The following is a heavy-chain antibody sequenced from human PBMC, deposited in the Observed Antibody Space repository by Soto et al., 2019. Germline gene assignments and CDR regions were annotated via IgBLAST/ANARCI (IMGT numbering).Heavy chain of an antibody. CDR3: ATERHHYDSGGSYLRLESAY. CDR1: GLTFNTYG. J-gene: IGHJ4*02. D-gene: IGHD3-22*01. Sequence: GGSLRLSCAVSGLTFNTYGMNCVRQAPGKGLEWISYIDVIGSTIYYADSVRGCFTISRDNTKSSLYLQVNSLRVEDTAVYYCATERHHYDSGGSYLRLESAYWGQRALVTVS. CDR2: IDVIGSTI. V-gene: IGHV3-48*03.